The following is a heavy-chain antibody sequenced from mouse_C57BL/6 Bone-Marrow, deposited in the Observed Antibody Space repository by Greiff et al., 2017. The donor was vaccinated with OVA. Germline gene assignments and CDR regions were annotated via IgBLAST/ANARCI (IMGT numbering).Heavy chain of an antibody. CDR2: IDPSDSDT. Sequence: QVQLQQPGAELVRPGSSVKLSCKASGYTFTSYWMHWVKQRPIQGLEWIGNIDPSDSDTHYNKKFKDKATLTVDKSSSKAYMQLSSLTSEDSAVYFCARGGNYWYFDVWGTGTTVTVSS. D-gene: IGHD1-1*01. CDR3: ARGGNYWYFDV. J-gene: IGHJ1*03. CDR1: GYTFTSYW. V-gene: IGHV1-52*01.